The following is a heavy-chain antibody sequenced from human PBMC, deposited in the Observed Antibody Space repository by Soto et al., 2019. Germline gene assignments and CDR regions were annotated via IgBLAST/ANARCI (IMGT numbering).Heavy chain of an antibody. D-gene: IGHD4-4*01. J-gene: IGHJ2*01. V-gene: IGHV3-30-3*01. CDR2: ISYDGSNK. CDR3: ARPLWRNDYNWGYFDL. Sequence: QVQLVESGGGVVQPGRSLRLSCAASGFTFCSYAMHWVRQAPGKGLEWVAVISYDGSNKYYADSVKGRFTISRDNSKNTLYLQMNSLRAEDTAVYYCARPLWRNDYNWGYFDLWGRGTLVTVSS. CDR1: GFTFCSYA.